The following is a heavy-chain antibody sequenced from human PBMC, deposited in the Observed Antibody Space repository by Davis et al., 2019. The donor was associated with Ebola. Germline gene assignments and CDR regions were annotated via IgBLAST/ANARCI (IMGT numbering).Heavy chain of an antibody. CDR3: SRGITIVRGENWFDP. CDR1: GYTFTSYG. V-gene: IGHV1-18*01. J-gene: IGHJ5*02. Sequence: AASVKVSCKASGYTFTSYGISWVRQAPGQGLEWMGWISAYNGNTKYAQKLQGRVTMTTDTSTSTAYMELRSLRSDDTAVYYCSRGITIVRGENWFDPWGQGTLVTVSS. CDR2: ISAYNGNT. D-gene: IGHD3-10*01.